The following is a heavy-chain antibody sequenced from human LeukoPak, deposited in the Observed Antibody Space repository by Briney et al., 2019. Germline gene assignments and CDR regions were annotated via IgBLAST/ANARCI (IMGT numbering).Heavy chain of an antibody. V-gene: IGHV1-18*01. J-gene: IGHJ4*02. Sequence: ASVKVSCKASGDTFIRYGITWVRQAPGQGLEWMGWISTGNGNTNSGQKFQGRVIMTTHTSTGTAYMELRSLRSDDTAMYYCATANNWNYALGYWGQGTLVTVSS. CDR2: ISTGNGNT. D-gene: IGHD1-7*01. CDR3: ATANNWNYALGY. CDR1: GDTFIRYG.